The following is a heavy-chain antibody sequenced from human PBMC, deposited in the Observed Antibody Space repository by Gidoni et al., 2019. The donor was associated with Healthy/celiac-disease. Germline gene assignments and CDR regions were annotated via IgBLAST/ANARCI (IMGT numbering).Heavy chain of an antibody. J-gene: IGHJ5*02. D-gene: IGHD3-10*01. CDR1: GGSFSGYY. V-gene: IGHV4-34*01. CDR3: ARGRILVRGVGKIDP. Sequence: QVQLQQWGAGLLKPSETLSLTCAVYGGSFSGYYGRWIRQPPGKGLEWMGELNHSGSTNYNPSLKSRVTISVDTSKNQFSLKLSSVTAADTAVYYCARGRILVRGVGKIDPWGQGTLVTVSS. CDR2: LNHSGST.